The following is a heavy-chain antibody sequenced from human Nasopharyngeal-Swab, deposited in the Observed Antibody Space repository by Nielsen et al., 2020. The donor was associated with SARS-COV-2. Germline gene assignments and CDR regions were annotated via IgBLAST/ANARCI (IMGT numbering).Heavy chain of an antibody. J-gene: IGHJ5*02. CDR1: GYSFTNYW. V-gene: IGHV5-10-1*01. D-gene: IGHD3-10*01. Sequence: GESLKISCKGSGYSFTNYWIVWVRQMPGKGLEWVGTIDPRDSYITYSPSFQGHVTISTDKSINTAYLQWSSLKASDTAMYYCARLISGSGPFDPWGQGTLVTVSS. CDR3: ARLISGSGPFDP. CDR2: IDPRDSYI.